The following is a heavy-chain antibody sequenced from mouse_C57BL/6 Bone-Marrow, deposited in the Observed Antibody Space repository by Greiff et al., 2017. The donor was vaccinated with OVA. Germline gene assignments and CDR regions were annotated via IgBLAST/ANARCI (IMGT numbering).Heavy chain of an antibody. CDR2: INPNNGGT. D-gene: IGHD2-4*01. J-gene: IGHJ3*01. CDR1: GYTFTDYY. CDR3: ASGYDYDRFAY. V-gene: IGHV1-26*01. Sequence: EVQLQQSGPELVKPGASVKISCKASGYTFTDYYMNWVKQSHGKSLEWIGDINPNNGGTSYNQKFKGKATLTVDKSSSTAYMELRSLTSEDSAVYYCASGYDYDRFAYWGQGTLVTVSA.